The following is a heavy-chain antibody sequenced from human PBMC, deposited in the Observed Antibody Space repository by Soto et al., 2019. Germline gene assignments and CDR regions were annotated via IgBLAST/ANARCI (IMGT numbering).Heavy chain of an antibody. CDR1: GASIGSGGW. CDR2: IFHDGNT. V-gene: IGHV4-4*02. J-gene: IGHJ4*02. D-gene: IGHD2-8*02. Sequence: PSETLSLTCAVSGASIGSGGWWSWVCQPPGKGLEWIAEIFHDGNTNYSPSLKSRVTISVDKSQNQFSLNVYSVTAADTAVYYCARHEGWTGPFDYWGQGTLVTVSS. CDR3: ARHEGWTGPFDY.